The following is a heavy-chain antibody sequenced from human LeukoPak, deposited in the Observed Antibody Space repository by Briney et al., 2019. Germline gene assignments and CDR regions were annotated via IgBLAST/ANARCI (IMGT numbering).Heavy chain of an antibody. CDR3: ASSYDSSGYLVSDAFDI. V-gene: IGHV3-21*01. J-gene: IGHJ3*02. Sequence: GGSLRLSCAASGFTFSSYSMNWVRQAPGKGLEWVSSISSSSSYIYYADSVKGRFTISRDNAKNSLYLQMNSLRAEDTAVYYCASSYDSSGYLVSDAFDIWGQGTMVTVSS. CDR2: ISSSSSYI. CDR1: GFTFSSYS. D-gene: IGHD3-22*01.